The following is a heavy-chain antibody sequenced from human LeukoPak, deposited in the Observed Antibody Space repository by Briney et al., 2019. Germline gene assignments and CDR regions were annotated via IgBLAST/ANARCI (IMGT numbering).Heavy chain of an antibody. V-gene: IGHV4-39*07. D-gene: IGHD6-6*01. CDR3: TKSSYYYYMDV. Sequence: SETLSLTCTVSGGSISGSTYYWGWTRQPPGKGLEWIGSIYYSGHTYYNPSLKSQVTISVDTSRNQFSLRLTSVTAADTAVYYCTKSSYYYYMDVWGKGTTVTVSS. CDR2: IYYSGHT. J-gene: IGHJ6*03. CDR1: GGSISGSTYY.